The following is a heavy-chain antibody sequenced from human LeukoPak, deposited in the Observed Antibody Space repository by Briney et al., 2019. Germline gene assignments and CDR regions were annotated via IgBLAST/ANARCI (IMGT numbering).Heavy chain of an antibody. CDR3: AREWSIEGFYDY. CDR1: GFTFSSYW. J-gene: IGHJ4*02. Sequence: PGGSLRLSCAASGFTFSSYWMHWVRQAPGKGLVWVSRINSDGSSTSYADSVKGRFTISRDNAKNTLYLQMNSLRAEDTAVYYCAREWSIEGFYDYWGQGTLVTVYS. CDR2: INSDGSST. D-gene: IGHD6-6*01. V-gene: IGHV3-74*01.